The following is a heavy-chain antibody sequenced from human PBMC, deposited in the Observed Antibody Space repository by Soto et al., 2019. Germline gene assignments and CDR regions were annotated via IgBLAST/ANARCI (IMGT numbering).Heavy chain of an antibody. V-gene: IGHV4-34*01. CDR3: LRWGLVTERVDSEF. J-gene: IGHJ4*02. Sequence: SETLSLTCAVYGGSFSGYFWSWIRQPPGKGLEWIGEINHSGTTKCNPSLKSRVTISVDTSKNQFSLKLSSVTAADTAVYYCLRWGLVTERVDSEFWGQGTLVTVSS. CDR1: GGSFSGYF. CDR2: INHSGTT. D-gene: IGHD3-9*01.